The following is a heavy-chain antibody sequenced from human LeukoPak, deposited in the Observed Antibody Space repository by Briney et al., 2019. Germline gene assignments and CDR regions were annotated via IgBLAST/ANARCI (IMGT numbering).Heavy chain of an antibody. V-gene: IGHV3-30*18. Sequence: GGSLRLSCAASGFSFRTYGMHWVRQAPGKGLGWVAIISYDGSNEAYADSVKGRFSISRDNSKNTLYLRMNSLRAEDTAIYYCANQYQLPLNYFHYWGQGTLVTVSS. CDR2: ISYDGSNE. D-gene: IGHD2-2*01. CDR1: GFSFRTYG. CDR3: ANQYQLPLNYFHY. J-gene: IGHJ4*02.